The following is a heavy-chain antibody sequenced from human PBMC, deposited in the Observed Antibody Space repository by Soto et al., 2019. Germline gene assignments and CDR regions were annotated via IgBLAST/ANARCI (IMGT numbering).Heavy chain of an antibody. CDR1: GFSLSTSGVG. CDR2: IYWDDDI. V-gene: IGHV2-5*02. D-gene: IGHD3-10*01. J-gene: IGHJ5*02. Sequence: QIALKESGPTLVKPTQTLTLTCTFSGFSLSTSGVGVGWIRQTPGNALEWLALIYWDDDIRYSPSLNSRLTVPHDTAKQHVALTLTNMNPVDTGTYYCPLSRRPEGKVNWFDPWGQGTLITVSS. CDR3: PLSRRPEGKVNWFDP.